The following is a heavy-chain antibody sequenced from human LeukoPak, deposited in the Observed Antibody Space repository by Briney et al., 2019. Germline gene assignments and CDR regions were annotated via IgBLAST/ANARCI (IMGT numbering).Heavy chain of an antibody. V-gene: IGHV1-69*05. D-gene: IGHD3-3*01. CDR2: IIPIFGTA. CDR1: GGTFSSYA. CDR3: ARVPPLYDFWSGYRYYYYYYYMDV. Sequence: ASVKVSCKASGGTFSSYAISWVRQAPGQGLERMGGIIPIFGTANYAQKFQGRVTITTDESTSTAYMELSSLRSEDTAVYYCARVPPLYDFWSGYRYYYYYYYMDVWGKGTTVTVSS. J-gene: IGHJ6*03.